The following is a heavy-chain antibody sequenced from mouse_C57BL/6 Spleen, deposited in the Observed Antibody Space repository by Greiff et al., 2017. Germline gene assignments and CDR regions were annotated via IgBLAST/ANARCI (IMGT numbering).Heavy chain of an antibody. CDR3: TRGTGTSW. V-gene: IGHV1-15*01. CDR1: GYTFTDYE. J-gene: IGHJ3*02. Sequence: QVQLQQSGAELVRPGASVTLSCKASGYTFTDYEMHWVKQTPVHGLEWIGAIDPETGGTAYNQKFKGKALLTADKSSSTAYMELRSLTSEESAVYYCTRGTGTSWWGQGTLVTVSA. D-gene: IGHD4-1*01. CDR2: IDPETGGT.